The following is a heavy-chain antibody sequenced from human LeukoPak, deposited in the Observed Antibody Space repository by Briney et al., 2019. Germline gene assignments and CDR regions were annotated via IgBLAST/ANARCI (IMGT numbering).Heavy chain of an antibody. CDR1: GYTFTSFY. Sequence: GASVKPSCKASGYTFTSFYMQWVREAPGQGLEWMGIINPSGGSTNYAQKFQGRVSMTRDTSTSTVYMELSSLRSEDTAMYWCARGYYDSSGYDPGLGYWGQGTLVTVSS. CDR2: INPSGGST. D-gene: IGHD3-22*01. J-gene: IGHJ4*02. CDR3: ARGYYDSSGYDPGLGY. V-gene: IGHV1-46*01.